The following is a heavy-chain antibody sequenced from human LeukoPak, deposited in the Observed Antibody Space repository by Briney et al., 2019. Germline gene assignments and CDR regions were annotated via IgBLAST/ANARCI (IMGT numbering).Heavy chain of an antibody. CDR2: INPSGGST. J-gene: IGHJ4*02. V-gene: IGHV1-46*01. D-gene: IGHD6-6*01. CDR1: GYTFTSYY. CDR3: AREGTGSGAARRFDY. Sequence: ASVKVSCKASGYTFTSYYMHWVRQAPGQGLEWMGIINPSGGSTSYAQKFRGRVTMTRDMSTSTVYMELSSLRSEDTAVYYCAREGTGSGAARRFDYWGQGTLVTVYS.